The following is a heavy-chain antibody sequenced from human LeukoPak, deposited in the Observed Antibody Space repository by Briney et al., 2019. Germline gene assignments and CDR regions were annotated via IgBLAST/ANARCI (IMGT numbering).Heavy chain of an antibody. V-gene: IGHV4-39*01. CDR1: AGSICSSRYY. J-gene: IGHJ3*02. CDR3: ATTRLLWFGEAAFDI. CDR2: IYYTGST. Sequence: SETLSLTCTVSAGSICSSRYYWGWIRQPPGKGLEWIGSIYYTGSTYYNPSLKSRVTISVDTSKNQSSLKLSSVTAADTAVYDCATTRLLWFGEAAFDIWGQGTMVTVSS. D-gene: IGHD3-10*01.